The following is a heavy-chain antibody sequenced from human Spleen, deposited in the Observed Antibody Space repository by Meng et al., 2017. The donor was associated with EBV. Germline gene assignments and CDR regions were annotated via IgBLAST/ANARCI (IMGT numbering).Heavy chain of an antibody. Sequence: EESGPGLVKPSQTLSLTCAVSGGSISSGDYYWSWIRQPPGTGLEWIGYIFFGGSTNYNPSLKSRVTMSVDTSKNQFSLKLSSVTAADTAVYYCASSLYSSSRVNWFDPWGQGALVTVSS. J-gene: IGHJ5*02. D-gene: IGHD6-13*01. CDR1: GGSISSGDYY. CDR2: IFFGGST. V-gene: IGHV4-30-4*01. CDR3: ASSLYSSSRVNWFDP.